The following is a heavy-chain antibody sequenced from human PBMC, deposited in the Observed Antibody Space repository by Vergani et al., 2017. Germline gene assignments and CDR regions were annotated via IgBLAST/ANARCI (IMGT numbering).Heavy chain of an antibody. J-gene: IGHJ4*02. CDR3: ASGSGGSRRPFDY. D-gene: IGHD2-15*01. V-gene: IGHV4-38-2*01. Sequence: VQLVESGGGLVQPGGSLRLSCAASGFTVSSNYMSWVRQAPGKGLEWIGSIYYSGSTYYNPSLKSRVTISVDTSKNQFSLKLSSVTAADTAVYYCASGSGGSRRPFDYWGQGTLVTVSS. CDR2: IYYSGST. CDR1: GFTVSSNY.